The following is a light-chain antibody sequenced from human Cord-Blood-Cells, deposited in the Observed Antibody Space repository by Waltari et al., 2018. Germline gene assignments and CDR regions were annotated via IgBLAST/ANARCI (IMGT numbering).Light chain of an antibody. CDR3: QQSYSTAWK. V-gene: IGKV1-39*01. J-gene: IGKJ1*01. Sequence: DIQMTQSPSSLSASVGDRVTITCRASQSISSYLNWYQQKPGKAPKLLIYAASSLQSGVPSRVSGGGSGTDFTLTISSRQPEDFANYYCQQSYSTAWKFGQGTKVEI. CDR1: QSISSY. CDR2: AAS.